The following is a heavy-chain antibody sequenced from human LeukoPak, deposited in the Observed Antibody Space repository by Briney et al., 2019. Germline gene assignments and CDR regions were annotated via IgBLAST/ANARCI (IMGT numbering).Heavy chain of an antibody. CDR2: IYYSGST. CDR3: ARLSPRTAAFDI. V-gene: IGHV4-59*12. J-gene: IGHJ3*02. CDR1: GGSISSYY. D-gene: IGHD2/OR15-2a*01. Sequence: SETLSLTCTVSGGSISSYYWSWIRQPPGKGPEWIGYIYYSGSTNYNPSLKSRVTMSVDTSKNQFSLKLSSVTAADTAVYYCARLSPRTAAFDIWGQGTMVTVSS.